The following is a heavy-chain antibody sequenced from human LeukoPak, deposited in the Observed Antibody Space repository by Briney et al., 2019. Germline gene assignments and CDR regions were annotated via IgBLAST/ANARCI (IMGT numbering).Heavy chain of an antibody. J-gene: IGHJ6*02. Sequence: PGRSLRLSCAASGFTFSSYGMHWVRQAPGKGLEWVAVISYDGSNKYYADSVKGRFTISRDNSKNTLYLQMSSLRAEDTAVYYCAKDYDSSGYVSWGQGTTVTVSS. CDR2: ISYDGSNK. CDR1: GFTFSSYG. CDR3: AKDYDSSGYVS. V-gene: IGHV3-30*18. D-gene: IGHD3-22*01.